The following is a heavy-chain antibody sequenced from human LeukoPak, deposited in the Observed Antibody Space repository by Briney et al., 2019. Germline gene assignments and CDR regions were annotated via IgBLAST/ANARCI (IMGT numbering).Heavy chain of an antibody. J-gene: IGHJ3*02. CDR3: AREAIGTTKSDDAFDI. CDR1: GLTFSNFP. D-gene: IGHD1-1*01. CDR2: ISYDGNTK. Sequence: SLRLSCAATGLTFSNFPMHWVRQAPGKGLEWVAVISYDGNTKYYADSVKGRFAITRDNSKNTLFLQMNSLRAEDTAVYYCAREAIGTTKSDDAFDIWGQGTMVTVSS. V-gene: IGHV3-30*09.